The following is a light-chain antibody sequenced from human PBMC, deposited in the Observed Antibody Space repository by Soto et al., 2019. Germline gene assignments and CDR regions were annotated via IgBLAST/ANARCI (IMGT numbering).Light chain of an antibody. CDR2: AAS. V-gene: IGKV1-39*01. Sequence: DIQMTQSPSSLSASVGDRVTSTCRASQSISSYLNWYQQKPGKAPKLLIYAASSLQSGVPSRFSGSGSGRDFTLTISSLQPEDFATYYCQQIYSTPFTFGPGTKVDIK. CDR1: QSISSY. J-gene: IGKJ3*01. CDR3: QQIYSTPFT.